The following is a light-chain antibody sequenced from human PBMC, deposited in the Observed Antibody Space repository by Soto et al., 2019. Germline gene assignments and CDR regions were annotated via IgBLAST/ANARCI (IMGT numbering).Light chain of an antibody. V-gene: IGLV2-14*03. CDR1: SSDIGAYNF. Sequence: QSVLTQPASVSGSPGQSITISCTGTSSDIGAYNFVFWYQQHPGKAPKLMLYDVNIRPSGVANRLSGSKYCNTASLTISVLQDGDEADYYCTSRTTSTTMIFGGGTKVTVL. J-gene: IGLJ2*01. CDR3: TSRTTSTTMI. CDR2: DVN.